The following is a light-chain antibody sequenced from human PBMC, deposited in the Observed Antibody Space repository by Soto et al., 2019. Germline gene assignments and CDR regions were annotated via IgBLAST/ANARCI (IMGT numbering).Light chain of an antibody. V-gene: IGLV2-14*01. CDR2: EVS. J-gene: IGLJ1*01. CDR3: SSYSSSSTLG. Sequence: QSALTQPASVSGSPGQSITIACTGTSSDVGGYKYASWYQQHPGKAPKLMIYEVSNRPSGVSNRFSGSKSGNTASLTISGLQAEDEADYYCSSYSSSSTLGFGTGTKLTVL. CDR1: SSDVGGYKY.